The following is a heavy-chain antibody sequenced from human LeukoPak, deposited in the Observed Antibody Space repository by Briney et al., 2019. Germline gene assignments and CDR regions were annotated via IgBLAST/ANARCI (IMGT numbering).Heavy chain of an antibody. J-gene: IGHJ4*02. CDR1: GGSISSYY. CDR2: IYYSGST. V-gene: IGHV4-59*08. D-gene: IGHD4-17*01. CDR3: ARHSYGDYVTFDY. Sequence: PSETLSLTCTVSGGSISSYYWSWIRQPPGKGLEWIGYIYYSGSTNYNPSLKSRVTISVDTSKNQFSLKLSSVTAADTAVYYCARHSYGDYVTFDYWGQGTLVTASS.